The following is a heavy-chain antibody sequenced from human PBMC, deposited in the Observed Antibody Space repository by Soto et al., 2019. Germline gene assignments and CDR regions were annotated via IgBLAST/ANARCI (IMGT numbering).Heavy chain of an antibody. CDR1: GDSFTSDT. J-gene: IGHJ4*02. Sequence: QVQLVQSGAEVKKPGSSVKVSFKASGDSFTSDTISWVRQAPGQGLEWMGGIIPMFGTPNYAQKFQGRLTITADTSTRRAYTELSCLRSEDKAVYFCVRNRVAVLDCWGEGTLVSVSS. CDR2: IIPMFGTP. D-gene: IGHD5-12*01. CDR3: VRNRVAVLDC. V-gene: IGHV1-69*06.